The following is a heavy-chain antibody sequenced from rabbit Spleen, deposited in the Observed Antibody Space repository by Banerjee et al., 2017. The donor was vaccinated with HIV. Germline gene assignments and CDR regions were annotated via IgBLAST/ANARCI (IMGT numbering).Heavy chain of an antibody. Sequence: QLEESAGGLVQPGGSLKLSCKASGFTLSSFYMNWVRQAPGKGLEWIGYIDPVFGITYYANWVNGRFSISRENAQNTVFLQMTSLTAADTATYFCARGSATMTMVITGYYLKLWGPGTLVT. J-gene: IGHJ4*01. CDR2: IDPVFGIT. CDR1: GFTLSSFY. D-gene: IGHD2-1*01. V-gene: IGHV1S7*01. CDR3: ARGSATMTMVITGYYLKL.